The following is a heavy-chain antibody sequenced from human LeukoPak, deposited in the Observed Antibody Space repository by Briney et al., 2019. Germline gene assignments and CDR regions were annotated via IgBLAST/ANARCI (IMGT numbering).Heavy chain of an antibody. CDR3: ARTRWIDTFTDAFDI. V-gene: IGHV4-39*01. J-gene: IGHJ3*02. CDR2: IYYSGST. Sequence: SETLSLTCTVSGGSISSSSYYWGWLRQPPGKGLEWIGSIYYSGSTYYNPSLKSRVTISVDTSKNQFSLKLSSVTATDTAVYYCARTRWIDTFTDAFDIWGQGTMVTVSS. D-gene: IGHD3-16*01. CDR1: GGSISSSSYY.